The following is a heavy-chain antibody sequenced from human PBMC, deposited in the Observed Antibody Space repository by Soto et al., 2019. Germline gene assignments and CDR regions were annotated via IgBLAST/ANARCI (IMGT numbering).Heavy chain of an antibody. CDR2: IYYSGRT. Sequence: QLQLQESGPGRVKPSETLSLTCTLSGGSISRIHYYWGWIRQPPGKGLEWIGSIYYSGRTYYNPSLKSRVPISVDTSKNQFSLNLSSVTAADTAVYYCASGATLVRGPYWGQGTLVTVSS. CDR1: GGSISRIHYY. J-gene: IGHJ4*02. V-gene: IGHV4-39*01. D-gene: IGHD3-10*01. CDR3: ASGATLVRGPY.